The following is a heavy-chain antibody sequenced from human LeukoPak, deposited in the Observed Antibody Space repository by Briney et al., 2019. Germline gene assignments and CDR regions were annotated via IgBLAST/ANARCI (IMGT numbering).Heavy chain of an antibody. Sequence: GGSLRLSCAASGFTFSSYAMTWVRQAPGRGLEWVSGISGSGGSTYYADSVKGRFTISRDNSKNTLYVQMNSLRAEDTAVYYCAKSDYYDSSGYYYGSDYWGQGALVTVSS. J-gene: IGHJ4*02. D-gene: IGHD3-22*01. V-gene: IGHV3-23*01. CDR2: ISGSGGST. CDR3: AKSDYYDSSGYYYGSDY. CDR1: GFTFSSYA.